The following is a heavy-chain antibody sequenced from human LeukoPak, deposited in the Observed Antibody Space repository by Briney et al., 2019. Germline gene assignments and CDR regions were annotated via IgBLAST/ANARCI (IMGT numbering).Heavy chain of an antibody. CDR2: IRPSGST. Sequence: ASVTVSCKASGYTFTSYYIHWVRQAPGQGLEYMGIIRPSGSTAYAQKFQGRVTMTRDRSTSAVYMELSSLRSEDTAVYYCAREGPETYNFDLWGQGTQVTVSS. D-gene: IGHD5-18*01. V-gene: IGHV1-46*01. CDR3: AREGPETYNFDL. CDR1: GYTFTSYY. J-gene: IGHJ4*02.